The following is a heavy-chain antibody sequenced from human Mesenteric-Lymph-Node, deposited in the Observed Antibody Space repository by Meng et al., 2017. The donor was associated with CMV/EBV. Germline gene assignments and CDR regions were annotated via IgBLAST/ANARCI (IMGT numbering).Heavy chain of an antibody. CDR3: TRDAAGAGEGDY. J-gene: IGHJ4*02. Sequence: SETLSLTCSVSGYSISRGYYWAWVRQPPGKGLEWIVSIFHSGDSFYNPSLKSRVTISVDKSENQFALKLDSVTAADTAVYYCTRDAAGAGEGDYWGQGTQVTVSS. V-gene: IGHV4-38-2*02. CDR1: GYSISRGYY. D-gene: IGHD2-21*01. CDR2: IFHSGDS.